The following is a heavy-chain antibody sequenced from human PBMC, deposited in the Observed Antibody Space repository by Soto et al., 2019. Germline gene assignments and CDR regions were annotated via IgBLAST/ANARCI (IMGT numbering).Heavy chain of an antibody. CDR3: ARDRRIQLWLHYYYGMDV. CDR2: INHSGST. V-gene: IGHV4-34*01. J-gene: IGHJ6*02. CDR1: GGSFSGYY. Sequence: PSETLSLTCAVYGGSFSGYYWSWIRQPPGKGLEWIGEINHSGSTNYNPSLKSRVTISVDTSKNQFSLKLSSVTAADTAVYYCARDRRIQLWLHYYYGMDVWGQGTTVTVSS. D-gene: IGHD5-18*01.